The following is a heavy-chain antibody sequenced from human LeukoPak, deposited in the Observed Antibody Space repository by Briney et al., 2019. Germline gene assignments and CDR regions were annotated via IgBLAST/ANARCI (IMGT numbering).Heavy chain of an antibody. Sequence: GGSLRLSCAASGFTFTNYAMSWVRQAPGKGLEWVSTISGSGGSTYYADSVKGRFTISRDNSKNTLYVQMNSLRAEDTAVYYCAKAAERYSSSYFDYWGQGTLVTVSS. CDR1: GFTFTNYA. D-gene: IGHD6-13*01. CDR3: AKAAERYSSSYFDY. V-gene: IGHV3-23*01. CDR2: ISGSGGST. J-gene: IGHJ4*02.